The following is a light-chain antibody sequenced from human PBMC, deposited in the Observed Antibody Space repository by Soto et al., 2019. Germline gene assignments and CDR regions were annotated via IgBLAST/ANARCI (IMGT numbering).Light chain of an antibody. CDR1: SSDVGGYNY. Sequence: QSVLTQPPSASGSPGQSVTISCTGTSSDVGGYNYVSWYQQHPGKAPKLMIYEVSKRPSGVPDRFSGSKSGNTASLTVSGLQAEDEADYYCSSYADSNNPFGTGTKVTVL. J-gene: IGLJ1*01. CDR3: SSYADSNNP. V-gene: IGLV2-8*01. CDR2: EVS.